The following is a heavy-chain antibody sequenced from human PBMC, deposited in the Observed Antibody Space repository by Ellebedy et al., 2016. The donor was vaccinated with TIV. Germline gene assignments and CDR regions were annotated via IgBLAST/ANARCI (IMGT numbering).Heavy chain of an antibody. CDR2: ISDSGGST. CDR1: GFSFSNYW. V-gene: IGHV3-23*01. D-gene: IGHD3-22*01. J-gene: IGHJ4*02. CDR3: AKEYQYGSSGYFSCFDY. Sequence: GESLKISCAASGFSFSNYWMTWVRQAPGKGLECVSGISDSGGSTYYAESVKGRFTISRDNSKNTVYLQMNSLRAEDTAVYFCAKEYQYGSSGYFSCFDYWGQGTLVTASS.